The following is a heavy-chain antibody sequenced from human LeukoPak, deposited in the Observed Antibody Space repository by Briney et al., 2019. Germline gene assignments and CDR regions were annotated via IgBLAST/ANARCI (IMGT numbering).Heavy chain of an antibody. D-gene: IGHD3-3*01. CDR1: GGSISSYY. CDR2: IYFSGST. J-gene: IGHJ3*02. CDR3: ARGFLEWSNLDAFDI. V-gene: IGHV4-59*01. Sequence: SETLSLTCTVSGGSISSYYWSWIRQPPGKGLEWIGYIYFSGSTKYNPSLKSRVTISVETSKNQFSLKLTSLTAADTAVYYCARGFLEWSNLDAFDIWGQGTMVTVSS.